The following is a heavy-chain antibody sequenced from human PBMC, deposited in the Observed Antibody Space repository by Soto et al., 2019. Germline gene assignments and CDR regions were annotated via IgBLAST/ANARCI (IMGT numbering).Heavy chain of an antibody. CDR1: GYTFXSXH. Sequence: QVQLVQSGAEVKKPGASVKVSCKASGYTFXSXHISWVRQAPGQGLEWMGWISAYNGNTNYAQKLXXXXXXXXXXXXXXXXXXXXXXXXXXXXXXXXXXXXPPSDYWGQGTLVTVSS. V-gene: IGHV1-18*01. J-gene: IGHJ4*02. CDR3: XXXXPPSDY. CDR2: ISAYNGNT.